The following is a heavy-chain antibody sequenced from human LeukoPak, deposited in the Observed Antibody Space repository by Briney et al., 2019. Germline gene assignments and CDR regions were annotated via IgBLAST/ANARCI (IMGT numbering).Heavy chain of an antibody. D-gene: IGHD6-19*01. CDR3: ARDETAVAGRLDFDY. V-gene: IGHV1-46*01. CDR1: GYTFTSYY. Sequence: RASVKVSCKASGYTFTSYYIHWVRQAPGQGLEWMGIINPSGGSTSYAQKFQGRVTMTRDTSTSTVYMELSSLRSEDTAVYYCARDETAVAGRLDFDYWGQGTLVTVSS. J-gene: IGHJ4*02. CDR2: INPSGGST.